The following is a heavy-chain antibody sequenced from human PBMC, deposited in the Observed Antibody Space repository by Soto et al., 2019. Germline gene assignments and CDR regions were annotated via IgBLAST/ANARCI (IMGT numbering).Heavy chain of an antibody. D-gene: IGHD2-15*01. V-gene: IGHV4-39*01. CDR2: LYYSGNT. J-gene: IGHJ5*02. CDR1: GGSISSFNYF. CDR3: ARGGGSTFNWFDT. Sequence: QLQLQESGPGLVKPSETLSLTCTVSGGSISSFNYFWGWIRQPPGKGLEWIGSLYYSGNTYYNPSLQSRVTISVDTSKKQCTLTLRSVTAADTAVYYCARGGGSTFNWFDTWGQGTLVTGSP.